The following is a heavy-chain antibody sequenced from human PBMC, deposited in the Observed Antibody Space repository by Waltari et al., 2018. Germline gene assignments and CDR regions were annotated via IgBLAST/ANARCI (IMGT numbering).Heavy chain of an antibody. V-gene: IGHV4-4*02. J-gene: IGHJ4*02. Sequence: QLQLQESSPGLVKPSETLSLTCAVSGDSVTNSYWWGWVRQAPGKGLEWIGQVHGSGRSNYNPSFASRVTVSLDMSNKQVSLKVTSAIAADTAVYYCARDRGRGLYLDSWGPGTLVTVSP. D-gene: IGHD2-15*01. CDR3: ARDRGRGLYLDS. CDR2: VHGSGRS. CDR1: GDSVTNSYW.